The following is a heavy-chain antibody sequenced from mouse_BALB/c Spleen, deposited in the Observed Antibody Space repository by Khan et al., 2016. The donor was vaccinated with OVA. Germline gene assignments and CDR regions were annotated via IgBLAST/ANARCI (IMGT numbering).Heavy chain of an antibody. Sequence: EVELVESGGGLVQPGGSRKLSCAASGFTFSGFGMHWVRQAPEKGLEWVAYISSGSSTIYYADTVKGRFTISRDNPKNTLFLQMASLRSEDTAMYYCARTGSYYFDYWGQGTTLTVSS. D-gene: IGHD2-2*01. CDR1: GFTFSGFG. CDR2: ISSGSSTI. V-gene: IGHV5-17*02. J-gene: IGHJ2*01. CDR3: ARTGSYYFDY.